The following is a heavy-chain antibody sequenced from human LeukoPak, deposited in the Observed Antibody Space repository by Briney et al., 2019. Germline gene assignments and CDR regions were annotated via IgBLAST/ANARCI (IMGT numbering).Heavy chain of an antibody. CDR3: VHSSVVRGVLGFDP. Sequence: SGPTLVKPTQTLTLTCTFSGFSLSTSGVGVGWIRQPPGKALEWLALIYWNDDKRYSPSLKSRLTITKDTSKNQVVLTMTNMDPVDTATYYCVHSSVVRGVLGFDPWGQGTLVTVSS. D-gene: IGHD3-10*01. CDR2: IYWNDDK. CDR1: GFSLSTSGVG. J-gene: IGHJ5*02. V-gene: IGHV2-5*01.